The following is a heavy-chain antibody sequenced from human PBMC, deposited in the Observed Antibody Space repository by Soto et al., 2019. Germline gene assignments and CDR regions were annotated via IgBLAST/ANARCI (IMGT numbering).Heavy chain of an antibody. CDR2: IYYSGST. J-gene: IGHJ4*02. CDR1: GGSISSSY. CDR3: ARHYGSDMDY. V-gene: IGHV4-59*08. D-gene: IGHD1-26*01. Sequence: SDTLCLTCTVSGGSISSSYWSWIRQPPGKGLEWIGYIYYSGSTNYNPSLTSRVTISVATSKNPFSLKLSSVTAADTAVDDRARHYGSDMDYWGQETLVTVSS.